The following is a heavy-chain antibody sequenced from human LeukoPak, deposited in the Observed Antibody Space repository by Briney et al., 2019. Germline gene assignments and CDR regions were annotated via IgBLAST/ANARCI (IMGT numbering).Heavy chain of an antibody. CDR1: GFTFRSYA. Sequence: GGSLRLSCAACGFTFRSYAMHRIRQAPGKGLERVAVISYVGSNEYYADSVKGRFTISRDNSKSTLYLQMNSLRAEDTAVYYCARSLLWFGDYYGMDVWGQGTTVTVSS. V-gene: IGHV3-30-3*01. CDR2: ISYVGSNE. D-gene: IGHD3-10*01. CDR3: ARSLLWFGDYYGMDV. J-gene: IGHJ6*02.